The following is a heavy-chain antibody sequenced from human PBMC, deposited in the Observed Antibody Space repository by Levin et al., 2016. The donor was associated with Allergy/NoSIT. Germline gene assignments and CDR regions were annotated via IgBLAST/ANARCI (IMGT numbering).Heavy chain of an antibody. Sequence: WIRQPPGKGLEWVSYISSSSSTIYYADSVKGRFTISRDNAKNSLYLQMNSLRDEDTAVYYCARGDISSIYYMDVWGKGTTVTVSS. V-gene: IGHV3-48*02. J-gene: IGHJ6*03. CDR3: ARGDISSIYYMDV. CDR2: ISSSSSTI. D-gene: IGHD3-9*01.